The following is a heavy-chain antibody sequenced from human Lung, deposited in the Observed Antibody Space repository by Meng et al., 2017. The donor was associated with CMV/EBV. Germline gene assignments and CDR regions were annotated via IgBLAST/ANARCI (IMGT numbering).Heavy chain of an antibody. D-gene: IGHD1-26*01. CDR1: GYTFSGYY. V-gene: IGHV1-2*02. CDR2: INPNSGDT. Sequence: VSXQAIGYTFSGYYIHWVRQAPGQGLEWMGWINPNSGDTYFTQKFQDSVTVTRDTSISTVYMELRRLRSDDTAMYYCARSRVGGRGGVFDYWGQGPMVTVSS. CDR3: ARSRVGGRGGVFDY. J-gene: IGHJ4*02.